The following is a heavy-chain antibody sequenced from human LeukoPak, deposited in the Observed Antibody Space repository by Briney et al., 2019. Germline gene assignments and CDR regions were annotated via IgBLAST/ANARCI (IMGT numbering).Heavy chain of an antibody. J-gene: IGHJ4*02. D-gene: IGHD2-8*02. CDR3: ARSTGWLNGH. Sequence: SQTLSLTCAISGDSVSSTNAAWNWIRQSPSRGLEWLGRTYYRSRWYNDYAVSVKSRITISPDPSKNHFSLQMNSVTPEDTAVYYCARSTGWLNGHWGQGTLVTVSS. V-gene: IGHV6-1*01. CDR1: GDSVSSTNAA. CDR2: TYYRSRWYN.